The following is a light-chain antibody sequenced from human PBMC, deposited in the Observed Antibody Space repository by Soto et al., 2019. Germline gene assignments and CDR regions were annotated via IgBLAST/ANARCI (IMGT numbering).Light chain of an antibody. Sequence: QSVLTQPPSVSAAPGQKVTISCSGSSSNIGNNYVSWYQQLPGTAPKLLIYDNAKRPSGIPARFSASKSGTSATLAITGLQTADEADYYCGIWDSSLSVGVFGGGTKLTVL. CDR3: GIWDSSLSVGV. CDR2: DNA. V-gene: IGLV1-51*01. CDR1: SSNIGNNY. J-gene: IGLJ3*02.